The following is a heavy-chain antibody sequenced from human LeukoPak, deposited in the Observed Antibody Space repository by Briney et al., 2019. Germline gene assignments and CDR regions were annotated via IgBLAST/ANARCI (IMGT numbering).Heavy chain of an antibody. D-gene: IGHD3-16*01. CDR3: ARGWGAPDWLGS. J-gene: IGHJ5*01. CDR1: GFNFSIYW. V-gene: IGHV3-74*01. Sequence: GRSLRLSCVVSGFNFSIYWMHWVRQAPGKGLVWVARINSDGSSAIYAESVKGRFTISRDNGKDTLHLQMNSLRVEDTAVYYCARGWGAPDWLGSWGQGTLVTVSS. CDR2: INSDGSSA.